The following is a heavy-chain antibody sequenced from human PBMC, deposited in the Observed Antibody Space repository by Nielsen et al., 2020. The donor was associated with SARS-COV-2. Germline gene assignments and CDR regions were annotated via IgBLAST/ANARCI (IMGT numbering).Heavy chain of an antibody. J-gene: IGHJ3*02. CDR2: INWNGGST. D-gene: IGHD6-19*01. CDR3: ARESVTGTDAFDI. V-gene: IGHV3-20*04. CDR1: EFTFTTYW. Sequence: GGSLRLSCAASEFTFTTYWMSWVRQAPGKGLEWVSGINWNGGSTGYADSVKGRFTISRDNAKNSLYLQMNSLRAEDTAVYYCARESVTGTDAFDIWGQGTVVTVSS.